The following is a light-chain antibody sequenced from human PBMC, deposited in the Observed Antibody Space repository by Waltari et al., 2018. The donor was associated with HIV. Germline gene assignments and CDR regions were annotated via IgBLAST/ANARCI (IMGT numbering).Light chain of an antibody. CDR1: QSVSSSY. CDR3: QLYSSSIT. CDR2: GAS. Sequence: EIVLTQSPGPLSLSPGERATLSCRATQSVSSSYLAWYQQKPGQAPRLLIYGASTRATGVPDRFSGSGSGTDFTLTISRLEPEDFAVYFCQLYSSSITFGQGTRLEIK. J-gene: IGKJ5*01. V-gene: IGKV3-20*01.